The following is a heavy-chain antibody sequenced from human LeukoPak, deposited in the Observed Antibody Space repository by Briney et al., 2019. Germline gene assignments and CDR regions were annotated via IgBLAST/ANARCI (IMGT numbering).Heavy chain of an antibody. J-gene: IGHJ6*04. CDR1: GFTFSNFG. CDR3: AELGITMIGGV. CDR2: ISGSGGST. V-gene: IGHV3-23*01. D-gene: IGHD3-10*02. Sequence: GGTLRLSCAASGFTFSNFGMSWVRQAPGKGLEWVSVISGSGGSTYYADSVKGRFTISRDNAKNSLYLQMNSLRAEDTAVYYCAELGITMIGGVWGKGTTVTISS.